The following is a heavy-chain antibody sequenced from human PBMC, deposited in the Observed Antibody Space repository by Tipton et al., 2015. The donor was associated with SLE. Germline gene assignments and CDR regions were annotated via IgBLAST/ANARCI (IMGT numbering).Heavy chain of an antibody. V-gene: IGHV3-30*04. CDR2: ISYDGSNK. Sequence: SLRLSCAASGFTFSSYAMHWVRQAPGKGLEWVAVISYDGSNKYYADSVKGRFTISRDNAKNSLYLQMNSLRAEDTAVYYCAKWSSGYPFDYWGQGTLVTVSS. CDR1: GFTFSSYA. CDR3: AKWSSGYPFDY. D-gene: IGHD3-22*01. J-gene: IGHJ4*02.